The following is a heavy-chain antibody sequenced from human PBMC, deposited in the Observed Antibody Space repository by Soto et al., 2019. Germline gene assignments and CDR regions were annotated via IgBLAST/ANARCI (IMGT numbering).Heavy chain of an antibody. D-gene: IGHD4-4*01. Sequence: SGPTLVNPTQTLTLTCTFSGFSLSTSGMCVSWIRQPPGKALEWLALIDWDDDKYYSTSLKTRLTISKDTSKNQVVLTMTNMDPVDTATYYCARILNSNYPDYYYYGMDVWGQGTTVTVSS. CDR2: IDWDDDK. J-gene: IGHJ6*02. V-gene: IGHV2-70*01. CDR1: GFSLSTSGMC. CDR3: ARILNSNYPDYYYYGMDV.